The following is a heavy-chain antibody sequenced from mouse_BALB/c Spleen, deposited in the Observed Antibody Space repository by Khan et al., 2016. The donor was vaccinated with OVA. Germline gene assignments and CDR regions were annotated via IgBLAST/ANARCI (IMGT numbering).Heavy chain of an antibody. D-gene: IGHD2-10*01. J-gene: IGHJ4*01. CDR3: ARQPYYHYNIMDY. CDR2: IWSDGTT. Sequence: QVQLKQSGPGLAAPSQSLSITCTISGFSLTTYGVHWVRQPPGKGLEWLVVIWSDGTTNYNSALKSRLTIIKDNSQSQVLLKMNSLQTDDTAIYFCARQPYYHYNIMDYWGQGTSVTVSS. V-gene: IGHV2-6-1*01. CDR1: GFSLTTYG.